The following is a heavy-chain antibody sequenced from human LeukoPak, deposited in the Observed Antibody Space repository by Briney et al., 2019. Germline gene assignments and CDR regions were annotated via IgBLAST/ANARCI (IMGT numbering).Heavy chain of an antibody. V-gene: IGHV1-8*01. CDR2: MNPNSGNT. Sequence: ASVKVSCKASGYTFTSYDINWVRQATGQGLEWMGWMNPNSGNTGYEQKFQGRVTMTRNTSISTAYMELSSLRSDDTAVYYCARERPDAFDIWGQGTMVTVSS. CDR1: GYTFTSYD. CDR3: ARERPDAFDI. J-gene: IGHJ3*02.